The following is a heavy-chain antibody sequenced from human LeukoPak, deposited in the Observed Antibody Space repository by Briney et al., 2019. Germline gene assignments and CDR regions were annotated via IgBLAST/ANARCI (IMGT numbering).Heavy chain of an antibody. CDR3: ARDRAVAGSEV. V-gene: IGHV4-30-4*08. CDR1: GGSISSGDYY. Sequence: PSETLSLTCTVSGGSISSGDYYWSWIRQPPGKGLEWLGYIYYSGSTYYNPSLKSRVTISVDTSKNQFSLKLSSVTAADTAVYYCARDRAVAGSEVWGQGTLVTVSS. J-gene: IGHJ4*02. D-gene: IGHD6-19*01. CDR2: IYYSGST.